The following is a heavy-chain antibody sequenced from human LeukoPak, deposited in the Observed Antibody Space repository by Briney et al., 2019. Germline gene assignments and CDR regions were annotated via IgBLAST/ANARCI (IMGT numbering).Heavy chain of an antibody. Sequence: SETLSLTCTVSGGSISSYYWSWIRQPPGKGLEWIGYIYYSGSTNYNPSLKSRVTISVDTSKNQFSLKLSSVTAADTAVYYCARSFSYDDFWSGYPYYFDYWGQGTLVTVSS. J-gene: IGHJ4*02. CDR1: GGSISSYY. CDR2: IYYSGST. V-gene: IGHV4-59*01. D-gene: IGHD3-3*01. CDR3: ARSFSYDDFWSGYPYYFDY.